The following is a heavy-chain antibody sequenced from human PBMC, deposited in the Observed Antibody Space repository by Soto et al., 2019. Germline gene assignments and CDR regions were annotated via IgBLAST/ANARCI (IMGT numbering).Heavy chain of an antibody. J-gene: IGHJ4*02. V-gene: IGHV3-23*01. CDR3: ARRSSGWYFDY. D-gene: IGHD6-19*01. CDR2: ISGSGGST. CDR1: GFTFSNYA. Sequence: EVQLLESGGGLVQPGGSLRLSCAASGFTFSNYAMNWVRQAPGKGLEWVSVISGSGGSTYYADSVRGRFTISRDNSKNTLYLQMNRLRAEDTAVYCCARRSSGWYFDYWGQGTLVTVSS.